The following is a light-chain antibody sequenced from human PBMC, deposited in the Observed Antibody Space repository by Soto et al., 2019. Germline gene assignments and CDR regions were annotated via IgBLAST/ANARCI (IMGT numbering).Light chain of an antibody. CDR2: WAS. CDR1: QSILYSSDNQNY. V-gene: IGKV4-1*01. J-gene: IGKJ1*01. Sequence: DIVMTQSPDSLAVSLGERATIDCKSSQSILYSSDNQNYLAWYQQKPGQPPKLLTSWASTREYGVPDRFSGSGSGTDFTLTISSLQAEDVEVYYCQQYYTSPPTFGQGTRVEIK. CDR3: QQYYTSPPT.